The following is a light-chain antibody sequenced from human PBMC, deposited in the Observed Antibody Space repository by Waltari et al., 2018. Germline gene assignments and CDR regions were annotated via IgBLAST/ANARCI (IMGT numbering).Light chain of an antibody. J-gene: IGKJ4*01. V-gene: IGKV3-15*01. Sequence: EVLMTQFPVTLSVSLGERTTISCRASQNINNHLAWYQQKPGQAPSLLIYGASTRATGVPGRFSGSGSGTEFTLTISGLQSEDFAVYYCQQYSNWPPLTFGGGTKVEIK. CDR2: GAS. CDR3: QQYSNWPPLT. CDR1: QNINNH.